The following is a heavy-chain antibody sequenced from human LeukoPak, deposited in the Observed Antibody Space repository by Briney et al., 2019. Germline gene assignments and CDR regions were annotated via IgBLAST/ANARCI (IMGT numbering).Heavy chain of an antibody. J-gene: IGHJ6*02. CDR2: FYPSGGST. D-gene: IGHD3-10*01. Sequence: ASVKVSCKASGYIFINYYMHWVRQAPGQGLEWMAIFYPSGGSTTYAQNFQGRVTMTRDTSTSTVYLEENSLRSDDTAVYYCAREGYGSGTPLGSNVWGQGTTLTAPS. CDR3: AREGYGSGTPLGSNV. CDR1: GYIFINYY. V-gene: IGHV1-46*01.